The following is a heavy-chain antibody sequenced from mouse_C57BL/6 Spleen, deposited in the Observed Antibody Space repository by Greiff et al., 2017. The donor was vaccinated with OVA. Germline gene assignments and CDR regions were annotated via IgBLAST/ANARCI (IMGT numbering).Heavy chain of an antibody. Sequence: VQLQQPGAELVMPGASVKLSCKASGYTFTSYWMHWVKQRPGQGLEWIGEIDPSDSYTNYNQKFKGKSTLTVDKSSSTAYMQLSSLTSEDSAVYYCARSPYDYDAMDYWGQGTSVTVSS. J-gene: IGHJ4*01. CDR2: IDPSDSYT. CDR1: GYTFTSYW. CDR3: ARSPYDYDAMDY. V-gene: IGHV1-69*01.